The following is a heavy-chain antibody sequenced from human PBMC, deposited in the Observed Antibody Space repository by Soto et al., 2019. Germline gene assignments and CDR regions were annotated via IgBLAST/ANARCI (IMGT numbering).Heavy chain of an antibody. CDR2: ISYDGSNK. Sequence: QVQLVESGGGVVQPGRSLRLSCAASGFTFSSYAMHWVRQAPGKGLEWVAVISYDGSNKYYADSVKGRFTISRDNSKNTLYLQMNSLRAEDTAVYYCARGRYYYDSSGRQRAFDIWGQGTMVTVSS. CDR1: GFTFSSYA. V-gene: IGHV3-30-3*01. D-gene: IGHD3-22*01. CDR3: ARGRYYYDSSGRQRAFDI. J-gene: IGHJ3*02.